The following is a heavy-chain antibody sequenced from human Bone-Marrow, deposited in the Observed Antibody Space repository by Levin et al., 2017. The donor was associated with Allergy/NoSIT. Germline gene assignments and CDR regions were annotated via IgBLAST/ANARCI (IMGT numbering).Heavy chain of an antibody. CDR3: ARDLGYTGYDRADYYFDS. CDR1: GFTFRNFN. J-gene: IGHJ4*02. D-gene: IGHD5-12*01. CDR2: ISFSGSDV. V-gene: IGHV3-21*01. Sequence: TGGSLRLSCAASGFTFRNFNMNWVRQAPGKGLEWVSSISFSGSDVDFADSVKGRFTISRDNAKNSLYLQMSSLRAEDTALYYCARDLGYTGYDRADYYFDSWGQGALVTVSS.